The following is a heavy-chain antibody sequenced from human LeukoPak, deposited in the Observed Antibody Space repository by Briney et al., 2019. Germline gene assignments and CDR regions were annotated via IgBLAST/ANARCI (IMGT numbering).Heavy chain of an antibody. D-gene: IGHD3-10*01. Sequence: ASVKVSCKSSGYTFTSYDINWVRQAPGQGLEWMGWINPNSGGTNYAQKFQGRVTMTRDTSISTAYMELSRLRSDDTAVYYCARKYGSGPRWPPYKDYGMDVWGQGTTVTVSS. CDR3: ARKYGSGPRWPPYKDYGMDV. CDR2: INPNSGGT. CDR1: GYTFTSYD. J-gene: IGHJ6*02. V-gene: IGHV1-2*02.